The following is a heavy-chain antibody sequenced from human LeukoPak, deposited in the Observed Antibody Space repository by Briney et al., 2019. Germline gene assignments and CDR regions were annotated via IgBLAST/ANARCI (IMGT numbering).Heavy chain of an antibody. CDR2: INPNSGGT. CDR1: GYTFTGYY. CDR3: ARVGWELLVMAAFDI. D-gene: IGHD1-26*01. Sequence: ASVKVSCKASGYTFTGYYMHWVRQAPGQGLEWMGWINPNSGGTNYAQKFQGRVTMTRDTSISTAYMELSRLRSDDTAAYYCARVGWELLVMAAFDIWGQGTMVTVSS. J-gene: IGHJ3*02. V-gene: IGHV1-2*02.